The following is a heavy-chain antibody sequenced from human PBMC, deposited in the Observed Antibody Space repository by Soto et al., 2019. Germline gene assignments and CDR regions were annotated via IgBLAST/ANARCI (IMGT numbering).Heavy chain of an antibody. CDR3: ATVPSSSWYGLGVYYFDF. J-gene: IGHJ4*02. CDR1: GYTFITYY. D-gene: IGHD6-13*01. V-gene: IGHV1-46*01. CDR2: IDPSGGSS. Sequence: ASVKVSCKASGYTFITYYLYWVRQAPGQGLEWVGIIDPSGGSSTYSQKFQGRLTMTSDTSTSTVYMELSSLRSEDTAVYYCATVPSSSWYGLGVYYFDFWGQGTLVTVSS.